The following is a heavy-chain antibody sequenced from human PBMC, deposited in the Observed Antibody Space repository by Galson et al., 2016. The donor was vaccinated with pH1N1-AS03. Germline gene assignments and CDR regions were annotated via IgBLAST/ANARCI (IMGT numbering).Heavy chain of an antibody. V-gene: IGHV3-53*01. CDR2: IYTGGDT. CDR1: GLSVAKNY. J-gene: IGHJ4*02. Sequence: SLRLSCAVSGLSVAKNYMSWVRQAPGKGLEWVSSIYTGGDTFYTDSVRGRFTISRDDSKNTPYLQMNSLRAADTAMYYCARVDSSTYSDGWVPFDYWGQGTLVTVSP. D-gene: IGHD5-24*01. CDR3: ARVDSSTYSDGWVPFDY.